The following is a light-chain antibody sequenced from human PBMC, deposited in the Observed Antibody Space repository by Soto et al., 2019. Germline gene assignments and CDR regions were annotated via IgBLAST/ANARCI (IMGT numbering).Light chain of an antibody. Sequence: EIVLTQSPGTLSLSPVQIATLSCRASQRLSASDIAWYQQKPGQAPKFLIYGVSSRATGIPDRFSGSGSGTDFTLTIRRLEPEDFAVYHCQQYGSSPLITFGQGTRLEIK. CDR3: QQYGSSPLIT. CDR2: GVS. V-gene: IGKV3-20*01. CDR1: QRLSASD. J-gene: IGKJ5*01.